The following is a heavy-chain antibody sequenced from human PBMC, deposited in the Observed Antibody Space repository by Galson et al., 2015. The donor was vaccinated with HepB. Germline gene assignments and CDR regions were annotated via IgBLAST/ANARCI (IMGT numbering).Heavy chain of an antibody. CDR1: GYTFTSYA. J-gene: IGHJ3*02. V-gene: IGHV1-3*01. CDR3: ARAGRYYDSRRRGGGNANDAFDI. D-gene: IGHD3-22*01. CDR2: INAGNGNT. Sequence: SVKVSCKASGYTFTSYAMHWVRQAPGQRLEWMGWINAGNGNTKYSQKFQGRVTITRDTSASTAYMELSSLRSEDTAVYYCARAGRYYDSRRRGGGNANDAFDIWGQGTMVTVSS.